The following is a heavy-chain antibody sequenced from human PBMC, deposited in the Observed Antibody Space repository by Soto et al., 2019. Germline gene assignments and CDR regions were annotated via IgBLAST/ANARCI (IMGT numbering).Heavy chain of an antibody. V-gene: IGHV5-51*01. Sequence: LGESPNIYCHGSGYRFPDYWIGWVRQVPGKRQEWMGIIYPGESDTSYSQSFQGQLTISADKSISTVYLQWSSVKASDTAMYFCARLADWYFIYCQYNYGMDVWGQGTTVTVSS. CDR1: GYRFPDYW. CDR2: IYPGESDT. D-gene: IGHD3-9*01. J-gene: IGHJ6*02. CDR3: ARLADWYFIYCQYNYGMDV.